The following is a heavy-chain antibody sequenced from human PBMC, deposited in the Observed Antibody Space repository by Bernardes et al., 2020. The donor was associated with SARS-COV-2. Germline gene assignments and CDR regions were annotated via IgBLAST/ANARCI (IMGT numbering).Heavy chain of an antibody. D-gene: IGHD1-26*01. V-gene: IGHV3-23*01. Sequence: VGSLRLSCAVSGFTFSSYTMNWVRQAPGKGLEWVSTITDSGDSTYYADSVKGRFTISRDNSKDRLYLQMNSLRAEDTAVYFCAKRRVEWELLHYFDSWGQGTLVTVSS. CDR2: ITDSGDST. J-gene: IGHJ4*02. CDR3: AKRRVEWELLHYFDS. CDR1: GFTFSSYT.